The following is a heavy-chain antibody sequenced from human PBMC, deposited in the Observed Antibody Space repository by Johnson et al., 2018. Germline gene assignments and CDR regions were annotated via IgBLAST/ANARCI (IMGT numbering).Heavy chain of an antibody. CDR3: ARGNRSAYYYLPPEYFQN. J-gene: IGHJ1*01. Sequence: QVQLVESGGGVVQPGRSLRLSCGASGFTFSNFGMHWVRQAPGKGLEWVAHISYDGRNKNYADSVKGRFAISRDNSKNTLYVQMDSLRAEDKAVYYCARGNRSAYYYLPPEYFQNWGHGTLVTVSS. CDR1: GFTFSNFG. CDR2: ISYDGRNK. V-gene: IGHV3-30*03. D-gene: IGHD3-22*01.